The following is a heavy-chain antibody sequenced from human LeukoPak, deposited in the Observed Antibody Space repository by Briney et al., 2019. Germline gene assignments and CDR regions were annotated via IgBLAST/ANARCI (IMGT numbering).Heavy chain of an antibody. V-gene: IGHV3-21*01. CDR2: ISSSSSYI. CDR1: GFTFSSYS. CDR3: ARGPEGYYYYYYMDV. Sequence: GGPLRLSCAASGFTFSSYSMSWVRQAPGKGLEWVSSISSSSSYIYYADSVKGRFTISRDNAKNSLYLQMNSLRAEDTAVYYCARGPEGYYYYYYMDVWGKGTTLTVSS. J-gene: IGHJ6*03.